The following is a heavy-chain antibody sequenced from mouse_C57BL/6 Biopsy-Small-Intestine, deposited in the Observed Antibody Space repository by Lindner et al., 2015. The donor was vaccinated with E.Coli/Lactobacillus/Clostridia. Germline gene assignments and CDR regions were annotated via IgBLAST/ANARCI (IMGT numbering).Heavy chain of an antibody. D-gene: IGHD1-3*01. Sequence: SVKVSCKASGYTTYAVHWVRQAPGQSLEWMGWIDAGSGNTKYSPEFQGRVTLTRDTSASTAYMELSSLRSEDTAVYYCAASSGYHPYWGQGTLVTVSS. CDR1: GYTTYA. J-gene: IGHJ4*01. V-gene: IGHV1-66*01. CDR3: AASSGYHPY. CDR2: IDAGSGNT.